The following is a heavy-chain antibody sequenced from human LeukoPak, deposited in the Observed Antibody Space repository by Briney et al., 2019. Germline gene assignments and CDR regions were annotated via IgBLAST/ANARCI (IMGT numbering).Heavy chain of an antibody. J-gene: IGHJ4*02. D-gene: IGHD6-19*01. V-gene: IGHV1-2*06. CDR2: INPNSGGT. CDR1: GYTFTGYY. CDR3: ARSRIAVTKGGFFPNYYFDY. Sequence: ASVKVSCKASGYTFTGYYMHWVRLAPGQGLEWMGRINPNSGGTNYAQKFQGRVTMTRDTSISTAYMELSRLRSDDTAVYYCARSRIAVTKGGFFPNYYFDYWGQGTLVTVSS.